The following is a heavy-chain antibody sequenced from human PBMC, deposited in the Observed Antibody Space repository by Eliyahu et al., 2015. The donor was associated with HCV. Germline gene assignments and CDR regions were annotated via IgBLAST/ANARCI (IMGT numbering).Heavy chain of an antibody. CDR3: ARIGSSLRSNRGWFDP. CDR1: GYTFTGYY. J-gene: IGHJ5*02. CDR2: VNPNSGGT. V-gene: IGHV1-2*02. Sequence: QVQLVQSGAEVKKPGASVKVSCKASGYTFTGYYMHWVRQAPGQGLEWMGWVNPNSGGTNYAQKFQGRVTMTRDTSISTAYMELSRLRSDDTAVYYCARIGSSLRSNRGWFDPWGQGTLVTVSS. D-gene: IGHD2-15*01.